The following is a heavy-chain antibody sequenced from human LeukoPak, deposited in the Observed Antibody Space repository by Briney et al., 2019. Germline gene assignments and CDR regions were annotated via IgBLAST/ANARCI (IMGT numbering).Heavy chain of an antibody. CDR1: GGTFSSYA. J-gene: IGHJ3*02. V-gene: IGHV1-69*13. D-gene: IGHD1-14*01. CDR3: AREPNRNPGAFDI. CDR2: IIPIFGTA. Sequence: SVKVSCKASGGTFSSYAISWVRQAPGQGLEWMGGIIPIFGTANYAQKFQGRVTITADESTSTAYMELSSLRSEDTAVYYCAREPNRNPGAFDIWGQGTMVTVSS.